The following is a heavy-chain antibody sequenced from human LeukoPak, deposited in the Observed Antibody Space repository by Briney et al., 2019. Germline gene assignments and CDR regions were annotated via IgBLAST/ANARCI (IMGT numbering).Heavy chain of an antibody. CDR1: GGTFSSYA. CDR3: ARDIRQYYYGSGSLFAGYYYYGMDV. V-gene: IGHV1-69*13. CDR2: IIPIFGTA. Sequence: GASVKVSCKASGGTFSSYAIGWVRQAPGQGLEWMGGIIPIFGTANYAQKFQGRVTITADESTSTAYMELSSLRSEDTAVYYCARDIRQYYYGSGSLFAGYYYYGMDVWGQGTTVTVSS. D-gene: IGHD3-10*01. J-gene: IGHJ6*02.